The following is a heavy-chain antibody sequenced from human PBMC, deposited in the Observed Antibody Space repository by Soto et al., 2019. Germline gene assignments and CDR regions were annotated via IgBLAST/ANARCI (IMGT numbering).Heavy chain of an antibody. CDR1: GYSLTSYW. Sequence: LGESLKISCKGSGYSLTSYWLSWVRQMPGKGLEWMGRIDPSDSYTNYSPSFQGHVTLSADKSISTAYLQWSSMKASDTAMYYYTRQGKGHGKAVAGYYSGMDVRGQGTTVTV. D-gene: IGHD6-19*01. J-gene: IGHJ6*02. CDR3: TRQGKGHGKAVAGYYSGMDV. V-gene: IGHV5-10-1*01. CDR2: IDPSDSYT.